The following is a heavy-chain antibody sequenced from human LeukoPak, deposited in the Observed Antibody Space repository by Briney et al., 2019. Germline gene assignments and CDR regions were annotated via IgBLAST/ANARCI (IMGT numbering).Heavy chain of an antibody. CDR3: ARDLYSSGWYSCFDY. J-gene: IGHJ4*02. CDR2: ISSGSSYV. CDR1: GFTFSSYS. V-gene: IGHV3-21*01. D-gene: IGHD6-19*01. Sequence: PGGSLRLSWAASGFTFSSYSMNWVRQAPGEGLEWVSSISSGSSYVYYADSVKGRFTISRDNAKNSLYLQMNSLRAEDTAVCYCARDLYSSGWYSCFDYWGQGTLVTVSS.